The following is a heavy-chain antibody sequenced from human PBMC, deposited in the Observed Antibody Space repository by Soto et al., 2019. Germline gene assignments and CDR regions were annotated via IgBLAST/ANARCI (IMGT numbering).Heavy chain of an antibody. CDR1: GYTFTSYG. Sequence: QVQLVQSGAEVKKPGASVKVSCKASGYTFTSYGISWVRQAPGQGLDWMGWISDYNGNTNYAQKLQGRVTMTTDTSRRAVYMDLRSLRPDDRAVYYCARDLKWSLIGWYFELWRRGSLVSVS. D-gene: IGHD3-16*01. CDR2: ISDYNGNT. V-gene: IGHV1-18*01. J-gene: IGHJ2*01. CDR3: ARDLKWSLIGWYFEL.